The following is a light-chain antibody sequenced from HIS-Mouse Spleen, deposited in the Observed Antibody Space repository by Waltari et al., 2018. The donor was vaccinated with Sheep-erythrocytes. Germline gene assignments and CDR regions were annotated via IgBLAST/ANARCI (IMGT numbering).Light chain of an antibody. V-gene: IGLV2-14*03. CDR3: SSYTSSSTWV. CDR2: DVS. J-gene: IGLJ3*02. Sequence: QSALTQPASVSGSPGQSITISCTGTSSDVGGYNYVSWYQQHPGKAPKLMIYDVSNRPSGVSNRFSGSKSGNTASRTISGIQAEDEADYYCSSYTSSSTWVFGGGTKLTVL. CDR1: SSDVGGYNY.